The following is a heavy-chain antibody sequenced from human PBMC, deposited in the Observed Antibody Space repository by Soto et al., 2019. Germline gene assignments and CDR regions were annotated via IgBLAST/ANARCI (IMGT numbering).Heavy chain of an antibody. CDR2: TGYTSKWYN. V-gene: IGHV6-1*01. D-gene: IGHD5-18*01. J-gene: IGHJ4*02. CDR3: ARGKYSAFDY. CDR1: GDSISTNNVA. Sequence: QVQLQQSGPGLVKPSQTLSLTCAISGDSISTNNVAWNWIRQSPSGGLEWLGRTGYTSKWYNDYAVSVRSRITINPDTSKNQFSLQLNSVTLDDTAVYYCARGKYSAFDYWGQGTLVTVSP.